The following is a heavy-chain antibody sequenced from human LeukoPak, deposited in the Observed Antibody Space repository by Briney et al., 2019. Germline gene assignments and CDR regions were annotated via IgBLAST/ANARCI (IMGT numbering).Heavy chain of an antibody. D-gene: IGHD3-3*01. J-gene: IGHJ4*02. Sequence: GGSLRLSCAASGFTFSSYEMNWVRQAPGKGLEWVSSISSSSSYIYYADSVKGRFTISRDNAKNSLYLQMNSLRAEDTAGYYWASLGWGGYWGQGTLVTVSS. CDR2: ISSSSSYI. V-gene: IGHV3-21*01. CDR3: ASLGWGGY. CDR1: GFTFSSYE.